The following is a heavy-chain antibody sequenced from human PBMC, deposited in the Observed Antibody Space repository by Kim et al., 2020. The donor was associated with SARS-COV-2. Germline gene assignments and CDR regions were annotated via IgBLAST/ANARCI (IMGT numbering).Heavy chain of an antibody. V-gene: IGHV1-2*02. J-gene: IGHJ5*02. D-gene: IGHD6-6*01. CDR2: INPNSGGT. Sequence: ASVKVSCKASGYTFTGYYMHWVRQAPGQGLEWMGWINPNSGGTNYAQKFQGRVTMTRDTSISTAYMELSRLRSDDTAVYYCARDLGRIEYSSEISWFDPWGQGTLVTVSS. CDR3: ARDLGRIEYSSEISWFDP. CDR1: GYTFTGYY.